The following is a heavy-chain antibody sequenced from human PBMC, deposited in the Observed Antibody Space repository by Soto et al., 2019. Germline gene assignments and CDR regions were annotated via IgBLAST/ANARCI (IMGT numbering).Heavy chain of an antibody. CDR3: ARERGXTYYYDSSGHRERYFDY. V-gene: IGHV4-34*01. CDR2: INHSGST. D-gene: IGHD3-22*01. J-gene: IGHJ4*02. CDR1: GGSFSCYY. Sequence: SETLSLTCTVYGGSFSCYYWSWIRQPPGKGLEWIGEINHSGSTNYNPSLKSRVTISVDTSKNQFSLKLSSATAADTAVYYCARERGXTYYYDSSGHRERYFDYWGQGTLVTVSS.